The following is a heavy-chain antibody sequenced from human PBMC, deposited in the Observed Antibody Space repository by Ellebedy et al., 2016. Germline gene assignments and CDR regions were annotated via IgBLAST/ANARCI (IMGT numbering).Heavy chain of an antibody. V-gene: IGHV1-69*10. CDR1: GVTFNSCA. J-gene: IGHJ3*02. CDR2: IIPVLGIA. Sequence: ASVKVSCKASGVTFNSCAISWVRQAPGQGLEWMGGIIPVLGIADYAQKFQGRVTMTADRSTSTAYMELSRLRSDDTAVYFCAREQRDTAMEMNGFDIWGQGTMVAVS. CDR3: AREQRDTAMEMNGFDI. D-gene: IGHD5-18*01.